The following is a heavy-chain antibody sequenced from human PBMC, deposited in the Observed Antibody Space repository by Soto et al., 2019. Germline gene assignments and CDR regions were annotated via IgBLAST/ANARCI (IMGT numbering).Heavy chain of an antibody. CDR2: IRRKANSYTT. J-gene: IGHJ6*02. CDR1: GLIFSDYH. V-gene: IGHV3-72*01. CDR3: AMLGGWSGGSTDMDV. D-gene: IGHD6-19*01. Sequence: EVQLVESGGGLVQPGGSLRLSCAASGLIFSDYHMDWVRQAPGKGLEWVGRIRRKANSYTTEYAASVKGRFTISSDDSKIALYLPINSLKTEDTAVYYCAMLGGWSGGSTDMDVWGQGTTVTFSS.